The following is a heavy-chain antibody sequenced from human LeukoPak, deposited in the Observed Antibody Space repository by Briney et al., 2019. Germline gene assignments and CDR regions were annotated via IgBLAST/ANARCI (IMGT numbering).Heavy chain of an antibody. CDR3: ARYSYGGYYFDY. D-gene: IGHD5-18*01. V-gene: IGHV4-59*01. CDR1: DGSFSTYY. Sequence: SETLSLTCTISDGSFSTYYWSWIRQPPGKGLEWIGYIYYSGSTSYNPSLNSRVTISVDTSKSQFSLSLTSLTAADTAVYYCARYSYGGYYFDYWGQGTLVTVSS. CDR2: IYYSGST. J-gene: IGHJ4*02.